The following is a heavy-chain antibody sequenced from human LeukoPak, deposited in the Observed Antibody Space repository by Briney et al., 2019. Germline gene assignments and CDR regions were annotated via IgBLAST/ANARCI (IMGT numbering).Heavy chain of an antibody. Sequence: PSETLSLTCTVSGGSISSYYWSWIRQPPGKGLEWIGYIYYSGSTNYNPSLKGRVTISVDTSKNQFSLKLSSVTAADTAVYYCARYDFWSGCLDVWGQGTTVTVSS. V-gene: IGHV4-59*01. CDR2: IYYSGST. CDR1: GGSISSYY. CDR3: ARYDFWSGCLDV. D-gene: IGHD3-3*01. J-gene: IGHJ6*02.